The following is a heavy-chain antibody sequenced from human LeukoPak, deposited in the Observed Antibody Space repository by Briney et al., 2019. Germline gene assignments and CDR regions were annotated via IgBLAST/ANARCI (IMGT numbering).Heavy chain of an antibody. Sequence: ASVKFSCKASGGTFSSYAISWVRQAPGQGLEWMGRIIPIFGTANYAQKFQGRVTITTDESTSTAYMELSSLRSEDTAVYYCAREGEGAYGDYENYWGQGTLVTVSS. CDR3: AREGEGAYGDYENY. CDR2: IIPIFGTA. J-gene: IGHJ4*02. D-gene: IGHD4-17*01. CDR1: GGTFSSYA. V-gene: IGHV1-69*05.